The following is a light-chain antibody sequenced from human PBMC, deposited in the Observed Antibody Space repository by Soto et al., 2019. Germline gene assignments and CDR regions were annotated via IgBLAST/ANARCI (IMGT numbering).Light chain of an antibody. CDR3: CSYAGSNTLA. CDR2: DVS. CDR1: IRDIGGYNF. V-gene: IGLV2-11*01. Sequence: QSVLTQPRSVSGSPGQSITISCSGTIRDIGGYNFISWYQQHPGAAPKIIIYDVSKRPSGVPDRFSGSTSGNTASLTISGLQAEDDAFYYCCSYAGSNTLAVGGGTKVTVL. J-gene: IGLJ2*01.